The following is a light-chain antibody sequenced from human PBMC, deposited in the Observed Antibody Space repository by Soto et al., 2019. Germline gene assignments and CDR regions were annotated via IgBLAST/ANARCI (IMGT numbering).Light chain of an antibody. CDR3: SSFSVASPV. J-gene: IGLJ6*01. CDR2: DVS. V-gene: IGLV2-14*01. Sequence: QSVLTQPASMSGSPGQSFTISCAGTSNDIGGYNYVSWYQHHPGTAPKLIIYDVSSRPSGVSHRFSGSKSGNTASLTISGLPGEQADEYYFSSFSVASPVFGSGTKVPVL. CDR1: SNDIGGYNY.